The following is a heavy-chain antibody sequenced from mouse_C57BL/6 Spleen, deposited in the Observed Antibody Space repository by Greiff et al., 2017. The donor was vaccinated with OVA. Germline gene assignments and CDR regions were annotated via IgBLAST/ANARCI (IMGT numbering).Heavy chain of an antibody. J-gene: IGHJ2*01. D-gene: IGHD1-1*01. CDR1: GFTFSDYG. CDR3: AKGTTVLFDY. V-gene: IGHV5-17*01. CDR2: ISSGSSTI. Sequence: EVQGVESGGGLVKPGGSLKLSCAASGFTFSDYGMHWVRQAPEKGLEWVAYISSGSSTIYYADTVKGRFTISRDNAKNTLFLQMSSLRSEDTAMYYCAKGTTVLFDYWGQGTTLTVSS.